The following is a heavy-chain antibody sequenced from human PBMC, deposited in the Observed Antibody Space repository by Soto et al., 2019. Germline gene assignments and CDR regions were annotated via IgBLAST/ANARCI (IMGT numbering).Heavy chain of an antibody. J-gene: IGHJ6*02. CDR1: GYSFTSYW. Sequence: GESLKISCKGSGYSFTSYWIGWVRQMPGRGLEWMGIIYPGDSDTRYSPSFQGQVTISADKSISTAYLQWSSLKASDTAMYYCERRRYSLITMAYYGMDVWGQGTTLNVSS. V-gene: IGHV5-51*01. D-gene: IGHD3-10*01. CDR3: ERRRYSLITMAYYGMDV. CDR2: IYPGDSDT.